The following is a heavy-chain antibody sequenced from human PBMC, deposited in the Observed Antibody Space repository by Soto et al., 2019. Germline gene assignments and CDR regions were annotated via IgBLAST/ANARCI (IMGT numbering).Heavy chain of an antibody. CDR1: EFTFSVYS. CDR2: ISSGSSYI. Sequence: DVQLEESGGGLVKPGGSLRLSCVASEFTFSVYSMNWVRQAPGKGLEWVSSISSGSSYIYYADSVKGRFTISRDNDKSSLFLHMNSRRVDYTAVYYCTRDRVKIRGGYYHYYGMDVWGQGTTVTVSS. V-gene: IGHV3-21*02. D-gene: IGHD3-10*01. J-gene: IGHJ6*02. CDR3: TRDRVKIRGGYYHYYGMDV.